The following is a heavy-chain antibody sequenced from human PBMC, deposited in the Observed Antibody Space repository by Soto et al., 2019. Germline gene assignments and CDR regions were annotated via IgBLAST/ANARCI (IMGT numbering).Heavy chain of an antibody. CDR1: GGSINNYY. V-gene: IGHV4-4*07. CDR3: ARVYSGSYYEFDY. CDR2: IYTSGST. D-gene: IGHD1-26*01. Sequence: ETLSLTCTVSGGSINNYYWSWIRQPAGKGLEWIGRIYTSGSTNYNPSLKSRVTMSVDTSKNQFSLKLSSVTAADTAVYYCARVYSGSYYEFDYWGQGTLVTVSS. J-gene: IGHJ4*02.